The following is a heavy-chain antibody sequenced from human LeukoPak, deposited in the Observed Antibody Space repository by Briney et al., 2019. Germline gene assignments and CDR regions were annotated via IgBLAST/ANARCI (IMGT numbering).Heavy chain of an antibody. J-gene: IGHJ4*02. CDR1: GFTFSSYV. CDR2: ISDSGGST. V-gene: IGHV3-23*01. Sequence: GGSLRLSCAASGFTFSSYVMNWVRQAPGKGLEWVSGISDSGGSTYYADSVKGRFTLSRDNSKNTLYLQIDSLRAEDTAGYYCAKAVASGWYQPFYWGQGTLVTVSS. CDR3: AKAVASGWYQPFY. D-gene: IGHD6-19*01.